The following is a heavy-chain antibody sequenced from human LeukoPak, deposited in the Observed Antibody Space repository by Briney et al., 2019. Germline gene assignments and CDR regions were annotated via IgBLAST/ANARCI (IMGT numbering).Heavy chain of an antibody. J-gene: IGHJ6*01. CDR3: ARGAFRFDYYYGMDV. Sequence: GASVTVSCTASRYTFTDYYVHSVRQAPGQGLEGMGIINPSGGSTSYAQKFQGRVTMTRDTSTSTVYMELSSLRSDDTAVYYCARGAFRFDYYYGMDVWGQGTTVTAPS. V-gene: IGHV1-46*01. CDR1: RYTFTDYY. D-gene: IGHD3-16*01. CDR2: INPSGGST.